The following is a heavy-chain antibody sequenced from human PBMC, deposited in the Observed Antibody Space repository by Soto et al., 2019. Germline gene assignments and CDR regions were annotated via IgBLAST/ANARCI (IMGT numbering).Heavy chain of an antibody. CDR2: ISAYNGNT. Sequence: ASVKVSCKASGYTFTSYGISWVRQAPGQGLEWMGWISAYNGNTNYAQKLQGRVTMTTDTSTSTAYMELRSLRSDDTAVYYCARVQERFLEWLYIPYYYYGMDVWGRGTTVTVSS. D-gene: IGHD3-3*01. CDR3: ARVQERFLEWLYIPYYYYGMDV. V-gene: IGHV1-18*04. J-gene: IGHJ6*02. CDR1: GYTFTSYG.